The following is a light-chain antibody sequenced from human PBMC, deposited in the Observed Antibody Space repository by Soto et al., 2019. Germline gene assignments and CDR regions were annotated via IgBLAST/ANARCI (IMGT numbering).Light chain of an antibody. CDR3: SSFPTISTVL. V-gene: IGLV2-14*03. CDR2: DVT. J-gene: IGLJ2*01. Sequence: QSALTQPASVSGSPGQSITISCTGSSSDVGAYNYVSWYQQHPGKAPKLIIYDVTSRPSGVSNRFSGSKSGDTASLTISGLQAEDEADYYCSSFPTISTVLFGGGTQLTVL. CDR1: SSDVGAYNY.